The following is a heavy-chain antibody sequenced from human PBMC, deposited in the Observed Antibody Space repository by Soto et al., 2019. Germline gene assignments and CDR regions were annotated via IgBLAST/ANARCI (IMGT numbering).Heavy chain of an antibody. D-gene: IGHD3-16*01. CDR3: VRIRYQLPSSVLWLDP. J-gene: IGHJ5*02. V-gene: IGHV4-34*01. CDR1: GGFLSESY. CDR2: INHVGGT. Sequence: SETLSLTCAVYGGFLSESYWTWIRQPPGKGLEWIGEINHVGGTNYNPSLKSRVTMSVDTSQNQFSLRLISVTAADTAMYFCVRIRYQLPSSVLWLDPWGQGTPVTVPS.